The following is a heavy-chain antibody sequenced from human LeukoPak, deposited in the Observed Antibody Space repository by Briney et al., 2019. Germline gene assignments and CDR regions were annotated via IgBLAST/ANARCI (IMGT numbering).Heavy chain of an antibody. CDR1: GGTFSSYT. D-gene: IGHD3-3*01. V-gene: IGHV1-69*02. Sequence: ASVKVSCKASGGTFSSYTISWVRQAPGQGLEWMGRIIPILGIANYAQKFQGRVTITADKSTSTAYMELSSLRSEDTAVYYCAKGDFWALNWFDPWGQGTLVTVSS. CDR2: IIPILGIA. CDR3: AKGDFWALNWFDP. J-gene: IGHJ5*02.